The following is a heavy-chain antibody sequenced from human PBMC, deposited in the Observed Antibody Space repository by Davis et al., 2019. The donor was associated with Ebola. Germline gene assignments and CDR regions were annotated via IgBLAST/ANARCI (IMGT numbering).Heavy chain of an antibody. V-gene: IGHV3-43*02. CDR2: ISGNGYGT. J-gene: IGHJ4*02. CDR3: AKTRGYRLYYFEY. D-gene: IGHD5-18*01. Sequence: GGSLRLSCAASGFTFDDHAMSWVRRAPGKALEWVSLISGNGYGTEYGDSVKGRFTISRDNSKNFLYLQVNDLRPEDTALYFCAKTRGYRLYYFEYWGQGTLVTVSS. CDR1: GFTFDDHA.